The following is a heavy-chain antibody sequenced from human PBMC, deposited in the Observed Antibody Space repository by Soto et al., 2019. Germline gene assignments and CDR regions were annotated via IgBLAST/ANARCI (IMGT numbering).Heavy chain of an antibody. CDR1: GFSLSTSGVG. CDR2: IYWDDDK. D-gene: IGHD6-6*01. Sequence: QITLKESGPTLVKPTQTLTLTCTFSGFSLSTSGVGVGWIRQAPGKALVWLALIYWDDDKRYSPSRKSRLNITKDTSKNQVVLTMTNMDPVDTATYYCSHSTLEYSSSHFDYWGQGTLVTVSS. V-gene: IGHV2-5*02. CDR3: SHSTLEYSSSHFDY. J-gene: IGHJ4*02.